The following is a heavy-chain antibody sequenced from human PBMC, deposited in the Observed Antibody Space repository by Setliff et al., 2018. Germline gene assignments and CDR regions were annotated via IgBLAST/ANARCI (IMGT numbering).Heavy chain of an antibody. CDR2: VSGSGGST. D-gene: IGHD3-22*01. J-gene: IGHJ4*02. V-gene: IGHV3-23*01. CDR3: AKDSSYSMIVVVIPFDY. CDR1: GFTFRSYA. Sequence: PGGSLRLSCAASGFTFRSYAMSWVRQAPGKGLEWVSGVSGSGGSTYYTDSVKGWFTISRDNSKNTLYLQMNSLRAEDTAVYYCAKDSSYSMIVVVIPFDYWGRGTLVTVSS.